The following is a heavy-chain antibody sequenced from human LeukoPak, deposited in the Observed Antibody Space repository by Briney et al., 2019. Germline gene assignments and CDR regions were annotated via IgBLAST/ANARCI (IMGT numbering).Heavy chain of an antibody. V-gene: IGHV4-59*01. CDR2: IYYSGST. Sequence: SETLSLTCTVSGGSISSYYWSWIRQPPGKGLEWIGYIYYSGSTNYNPSLKSRVTISVDTSKNQFSLKLSSVTAADTAVYYCAREGYGAYEAGNWFDPWGQGTLVTVSS. CDR3: AREGYGAYEAGNWFDP. CDR1: GGSISSYY. J-gene: IGHJ5*02. D-gene: IGHD4-17*01.